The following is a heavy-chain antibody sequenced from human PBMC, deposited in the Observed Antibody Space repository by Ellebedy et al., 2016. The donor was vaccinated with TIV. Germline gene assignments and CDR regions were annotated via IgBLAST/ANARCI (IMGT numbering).Heavy chain of an antibody. V-gene: IGHV3-53*01. J-gene: IGHJ4*02. D-gene: IGHD4-23*01. Sequence: PGGSLRLSCAASGFTVTTKYMNWVRQAPGKGLEWVSFIFSTADGGETHYADSVKCRFTISRDSSKNTLYLPMNSLRAEDTAVYYCARDAACNGGKLDYWGQGALVTVSS. CDR2: IFSTADGGET. CDR1: GFTVTTKY. CDR3: ARDAACNGGKLDY.